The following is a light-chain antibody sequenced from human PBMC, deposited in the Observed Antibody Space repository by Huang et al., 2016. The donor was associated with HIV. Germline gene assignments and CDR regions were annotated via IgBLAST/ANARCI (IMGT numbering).Light chain of an antibody. V-gene: IGKV4-1*01. CDR3: HQYYSSPQT. J-gene: IGKJ1*01. CDR1: QSVFHSSNNKNY. CDR2: WAS. Sequence: DIVVTQSPGSLALSLGERAAINCTSSQSVFHSSNNKNYLSWYQLKPGPSPQLRIYWASTREFGVPDRFRGTGSGTDFTLTITSLQAEDVAVYYCHQYYSSPQTFGQGTKVEV.